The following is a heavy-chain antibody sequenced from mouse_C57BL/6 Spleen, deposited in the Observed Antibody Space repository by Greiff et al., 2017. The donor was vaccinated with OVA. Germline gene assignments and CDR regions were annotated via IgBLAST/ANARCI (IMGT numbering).Heavy chain of an antibody. CDR1: GYTFTSYW. CDR2: IDPSDSYT. V-gene: IGHV1-50*01. CDR3: AGYAMDY. Sequence: QVQLQQPGAELVKPGASVKLSCKASGYTFTSYWMQWVKQRPGQGLEWIGEIDPSDSYTNYNQKFKGKATLTVDTSSSPAYMQLSSLTSEDAAVYYCAGYAMDYWGQGTTVTVSS. J-gene: IGHJ4*01.